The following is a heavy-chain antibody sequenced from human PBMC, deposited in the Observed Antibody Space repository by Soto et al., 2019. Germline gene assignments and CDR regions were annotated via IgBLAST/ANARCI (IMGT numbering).Heavy chain of an antibody. V-gene: IGHV1-18*01. D-gene: IGHD2-15*01. CDR3: VRADKYGTPTPQDV. J-gene: IGHJ6*02. CDR2: ISPYTGNT. Sequence: QGQLVQPGDEVKKPGASVKVSCKASGYIFVNYGFAWVRQAPGRGLEWMGWISPYTGNTHSSTKVQGRVTMTTDTSTGTDYMDLGIMTSEDKDVYYCVRADKYGTPTPQDVWGQGTTVTVSS. CDR1: GYIFVNYG.